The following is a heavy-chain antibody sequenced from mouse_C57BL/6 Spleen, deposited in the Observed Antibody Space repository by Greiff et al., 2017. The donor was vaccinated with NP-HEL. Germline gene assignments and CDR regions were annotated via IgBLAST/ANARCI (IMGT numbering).Heavy chain of an antibody. V-gene: IGHV14-3*01. Sequence: VQLQQSVAELVRPGASVKLSCTASGFNIKNTYMHWVKQRPEQGLEWIGRIDPANGNTKYAPKFPGKATITADTSSDTAYLQRSSLTSDDTANYYCAIGSNYEVLDYWGQGTTLTVST. CDR1: GFNIKNTY. J-gene: IGHJ2*01. CDR3: AIGSNYEVLDY. CDR2: IDPANGNT. D-gene: IGHD2-5*01.